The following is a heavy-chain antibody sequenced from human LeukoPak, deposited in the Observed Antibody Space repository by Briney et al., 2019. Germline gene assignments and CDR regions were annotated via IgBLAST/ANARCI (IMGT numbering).Heavy chain of an antibody. CDR1: GGSISSPNCH. J-gene: IGHJ4*02. CDR3: AKLDWGSAGSGAFDS. CDR2: IYHTGYS. D-gene: IGHD7-27*01. Sequence: SETLSLTCSVSGGSISSPNCHWGWVRQPPGRGLEWIATIYHTGYSYYNPSLRSRITISVDTSRNQFSLSVTSLTAADTAVYYCAKLDWGSAGSGAFDSWGQGTSVSVSS. V-gene: IGHV4-39*01.